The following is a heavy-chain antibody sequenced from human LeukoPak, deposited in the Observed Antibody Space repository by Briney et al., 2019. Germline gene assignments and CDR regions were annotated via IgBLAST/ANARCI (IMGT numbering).Heavy chain of an antibody. Sequence: GGSLRLSCAASGFTFNSYGMHWVRQAPGKGLEWVAVIWYDGSNIYYADSVKGRFTISRDNSKNTLFLQMNSLRADDTAVYYCARAYIDYSAIPYYFDYWGQGTRVTVSS. V-gene: IGHV3-33*01. CDR2: IWYDGSNI. CDR3: ARAYIDYSAIPYYFDY. D-gene: IGHD4-11*01. CDR1: GFTFNSYG. J-gene: IGHJ4*02.